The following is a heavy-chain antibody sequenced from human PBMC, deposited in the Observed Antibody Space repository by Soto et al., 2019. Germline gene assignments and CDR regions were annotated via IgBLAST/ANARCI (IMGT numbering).Heavy chain of an antibody. CDR3: ARRGSSGWYESYFDY. V-gene: IGHV3-11*01. CDR2: ISSSGSSI. J-gene: IGHJ4*02. D-gene: IGHD6-19*01. CDR1: GFTLSDYY. Sequence: PGGSLRLSCAASGFTLSDYYMSWFRQAPGKGLECISYISSSGSSIHYAGSVKGRFTISRDNAKNSLFLQMNSLRVEDTAVYYCARRGSSGWYESYFDYWGQGMRVTVSS.